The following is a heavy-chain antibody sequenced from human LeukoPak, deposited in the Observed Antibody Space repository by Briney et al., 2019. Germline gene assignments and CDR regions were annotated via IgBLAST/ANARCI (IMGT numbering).Heavy chain of an antibody. J-gene: IGHJ6*02. Sequence: SETLSLTCTVSGGSISSNYWSWIRQPPGKGLEWIGYIYYSGSTTYKPSLKSRVTMSVDTSKNQFSLKLSSVTAADTAVYYCARQGNYYYYGLDVWGQGTTVTGSS. CDR2: IYYSGST. CDR1: GGSISSNY. V-gene: IGHV4-59*08. CDR3: ARQGNYYYYGLDV.